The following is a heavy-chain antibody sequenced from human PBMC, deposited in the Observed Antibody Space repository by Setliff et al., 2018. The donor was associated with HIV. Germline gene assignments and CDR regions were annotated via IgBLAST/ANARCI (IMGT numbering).Heavy chain of an antibody. CDR2: ISDYNSNT. CDR1: GYTFTSYG. J-gene: IGHJ5*02. Sequence: ASVKVSCKASGYTFTSYGLSWVRQAPGQGLEWMGWISDYNSNTEYAQKLQGGVTMTKDTSTSTAYMELRSLRPDDTAVYFCARRADWFDLWGQGTLVTVSS. V-gene: IGHV1-18*01. CDR3: ARRADWFDL.